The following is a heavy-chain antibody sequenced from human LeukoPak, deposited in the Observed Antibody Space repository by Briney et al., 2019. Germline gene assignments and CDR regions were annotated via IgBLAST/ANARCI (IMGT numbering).Heavy chain of an antibody. D-gene: IGHD3-10*01. Sequence: SETLSLTCTVSAGSISSSSYYWGWIRQPPGKGLEWIGSIYYSGSTYYNPSLKSRVTISVDTSKNQFSLKLSSVTAADTAVYYCARDRVFRGVANYYYYMDVWGKGTTVTFSS. V-gene: IGHV4-39*07. CDR1: AGSISSSSYY. CDR2: IYYSGST. CDR3: ARDRVFRGVANYYYYMDV. J-gene: IGHJ6*03.